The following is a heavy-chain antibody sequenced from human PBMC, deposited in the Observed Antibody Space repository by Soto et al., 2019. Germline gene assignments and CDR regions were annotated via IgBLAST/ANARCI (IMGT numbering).Heavy chain of an antibody. CDR3: ARRGSSSYDFDY. J-gene: IGHJ4*02. CDR2: ISTYSVNT. V-gene: IGHV1-18*01. D-gene: IGHD6-6*01. Sequence: GASVKVSCKASGYTFTNYGISWVRQAPGQGLEWMGWISTYSVNTKYPQKLQGRVTMTTDTSTSTAFMELKNLRSDDTAVYYCARRGSSSYDFDYWGQGTLVTVSS. CDR1: GYTFTNYG.